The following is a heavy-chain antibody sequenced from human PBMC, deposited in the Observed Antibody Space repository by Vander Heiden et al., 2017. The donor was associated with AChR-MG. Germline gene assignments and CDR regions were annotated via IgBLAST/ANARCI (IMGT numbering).Heavy chain of an antibody. J-gene: IGHJ4*02. D-gene: IGHD7-27*01. Sequence: EVQLVESGGGLVQPGGSLRLSCAASGFTFSSYSMTWVRHAPRKGLGWFSYISSSSSTIYYAGSVKGRFTISRDNAKNSLYLQMNSLRAEDTAVYYCARDLFPANWGSYWGQGTLVTVSS. CDR2: ISSSSSTI. CDR3: ARDLFPANWGSY. CDR1: GFTFSSYS. V-gene: IGHV3-48*01.